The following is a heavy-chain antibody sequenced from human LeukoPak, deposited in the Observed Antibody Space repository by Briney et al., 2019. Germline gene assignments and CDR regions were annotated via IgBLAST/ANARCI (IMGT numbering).Heavy chain of an antibody. D-gene: IGHD6-19*01. V-gene: IGHV3-21*01. CDR2: ISSSSSYI. CDR1: GFTFSSYS. Sequence: GSLRLSCAASGFTFSSYSMNWVRQAPGKGLEWVSSISSSSSYIYYADSVKGRFTISRDNAKNSLYLQMNSLRAEDTAVYYCARAYSSGWSIDYWGQGTLVTVSS. J-gene: IGHJ4*02. CDR3: ARAYSSGWSIDY.